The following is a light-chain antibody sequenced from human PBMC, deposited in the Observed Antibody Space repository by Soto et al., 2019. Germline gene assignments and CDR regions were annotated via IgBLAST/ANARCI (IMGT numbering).Light chain of an antibody. J-gene: IGKJ5*01. CDR3: QQYNSWPIT. CDR1: QSVSNN. CDR2: GAS. V-gene: IGKV3-15*01. Sequence: EIVMTQSPATLSVSPGERATLSCRASQSVSNNLAWYQQKPGQAPRLLIYGASTRATGIPARFSGSGSGTEFTLTISSLQSEDFAVYYCQQYNSWPITFGQGPRLEIK.